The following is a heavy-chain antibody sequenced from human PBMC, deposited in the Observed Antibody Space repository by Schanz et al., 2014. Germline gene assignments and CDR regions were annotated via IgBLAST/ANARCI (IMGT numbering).Heavy chain of an antibody. J-gene: IGHJ3*02. V-gene: IGHV3-30-3*01. CDR2: ITTAGTKM. CDR1: GFTFSSYS. CDR3: ARKMKLGVYGGKGHDSLDI. D-gene: IGHD4-17*01. Sequence: QVQLVESGGGVVQPGKSLRLSCAASGFTFSSYSMHWVRQAPGKGLEWVAAITTAGTKMYYADSVRGRFTVSRDNSKNTLYLEVNSLRPEDTAVYYCARKMKLGVYGGKGHDSLDIWGQGTMVTVSS.